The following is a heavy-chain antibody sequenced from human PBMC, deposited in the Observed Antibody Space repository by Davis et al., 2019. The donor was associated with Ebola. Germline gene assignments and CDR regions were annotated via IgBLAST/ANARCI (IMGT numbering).Heavy chain of an antibody. V-gene: IGHV1-18*04. Sequence: AASVKVSCKASGYTFTNYGITWVRQAPGQGLEWVGWINPHNGNTNYAQNVQGRVTMTTDTSTSTAYMEVGILRSDDTAVYYCARAQFPTTSDHWGQGTLVTVSS. CDR1: GYTFTNYG. CDR2: INPHNGNT. J-gene: IGHJ4*02. D-gene: IGHD1-1*01. CDR3: ARAQFPTTSDH.